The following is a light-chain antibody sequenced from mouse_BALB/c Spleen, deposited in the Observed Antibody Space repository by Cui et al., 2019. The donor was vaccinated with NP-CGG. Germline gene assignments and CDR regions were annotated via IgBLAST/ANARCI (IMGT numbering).Light chain of an antibody. Sequence: QAVVLQDSALPTSLGETVTLTCRSSTGAVITSNYANWVQEKPDHLFTGLIGGTNNRVPGVPARFSGSLIGDKAALTITGAQTEDEAIYFCALWYSNHWVFGGGTKLTVL. J-gene: IGLJ1*01. V-gene: IGLV1*01. CDR2: GTN. CDR3: ALWYSNHWV. CDR1: TGAVITSNY.